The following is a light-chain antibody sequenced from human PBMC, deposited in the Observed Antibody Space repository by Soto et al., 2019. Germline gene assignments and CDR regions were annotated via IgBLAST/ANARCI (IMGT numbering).Light chain of an antibody. CDR3: QQYNSYSET. CDR2: KAS. Sequence: DIQMTQSPPTLSASVGDRVTITCRASQSISSWLALYQQKPGKAPKLLIFKASRLESGAPSSFSASRSGTEYTLNISSLKPDDLAAYDCQQYNSYSETVSQGTNVEI. CDR1: QSISSW. J-gene: IGKJ1*01. V-gene: IGKV1-5*03.